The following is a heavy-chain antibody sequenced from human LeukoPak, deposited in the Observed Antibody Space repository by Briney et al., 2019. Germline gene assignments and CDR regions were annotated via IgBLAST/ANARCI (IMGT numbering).Heavy chain of an antibody. J-gene: IGHJ5*02. Sequence: SETLSLTCAVYGGSFSGYYWSWIRQPPGKGLEWIGEINHSGSTNYNPSLKSRVTISVDTSKNQFSLKLSSVTAADTAVYYCAGGYKPQTYNWFDPWGQGTLVTVSS. CDR3: AGGYKPQTYNWFDP. D-gene: IGHD1-14*01. V-gene: IGHV4-34*01. CDR1: GGSFSGYY. CDR2: INHSGST.